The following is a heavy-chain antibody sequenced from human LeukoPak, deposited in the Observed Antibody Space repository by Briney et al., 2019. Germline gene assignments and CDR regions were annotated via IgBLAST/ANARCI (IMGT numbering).Heavy chain of an antibody. CDR3: ARVRRYYGSGSYYNWFDP. J-gene: IGHJ5*02. Sequence: ASVKVSCKASGYTFTSYGISWVRQAPGQGLEWMGWISAYNGNTNYAQKLQGRVTMTTDTSTSTAYMELRSLRSDDTAVYYCARVRRYYGSGSYYNWFDPWGQGTLVTVSS. V-gene: IGHV1-18*01. CDR1: GYTFTSYG. D-gene: IGHD3-10*01. CDR2: ISAYNGNT.